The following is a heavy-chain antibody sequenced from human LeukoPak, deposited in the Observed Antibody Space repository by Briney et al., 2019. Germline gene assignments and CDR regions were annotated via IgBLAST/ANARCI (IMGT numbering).Heavy chain of an antibody. J-gene: IGHJ1*01. CDR2: IYYSGST. CDR3: ARDRGYFQH. V-gene: IGHV4-59*01. CDR1: GGSISSYY. Sequence: SETLSLTCTVSGGSISSYYWSWIRQPPGKGLEWIGYIYYSGSTNYNPSLKSRVTISVDTSKNQFSQKLSSVTAADTAVYYCARDRGYFQHWGQGTLVTVSS.